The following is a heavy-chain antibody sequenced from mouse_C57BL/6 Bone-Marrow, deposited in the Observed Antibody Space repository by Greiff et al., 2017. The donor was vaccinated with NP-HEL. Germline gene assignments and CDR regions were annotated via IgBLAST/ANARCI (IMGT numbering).Heavy chain of an antibody. V-gene: IGHV1-59*01. D-gene: IGHD1-1*01. CDR1: GYTFTSYW. J-gene: IGHJ2*01. CDR3: ARGITTLGAGDG. CDR2: IDPSANYS. Sequence: VQLQQPGAELVRPGTSVKLSCTASGYTFTSYWMSWVKQRPGQGLEWMGVIDPSANYSTYNQKFKGKATLTVATSSSTAYMQRSSLTSEDSAVYYCARGITTLGAGDGWGTGTTLTVSS.